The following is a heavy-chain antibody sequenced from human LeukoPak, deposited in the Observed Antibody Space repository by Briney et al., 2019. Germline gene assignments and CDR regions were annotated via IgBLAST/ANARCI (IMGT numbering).Heavy chain of an antibody. CDR3: TTAYDYGDPYYFDY. V-gene: IGHV3-23*01. Sequence: GGSLRLSCAASGFTFSSYAMSWVRQAPGKGLEWVSAISGSGGSTYYADSVKGRFTISRDNSKNTLYLQMNSLRAEDTAVYYCTTAYDYGDPYYFDYWGQGTLVTVSS. J-gene: IGHJ4*02. D-gene: IGHD4-17*01. CDR1: GFTFSSYA. CDR2: ISGSGGST.